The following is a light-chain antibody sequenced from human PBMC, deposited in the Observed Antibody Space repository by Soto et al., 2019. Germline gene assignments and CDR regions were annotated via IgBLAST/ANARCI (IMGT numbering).Light chain of an antibody. V-gene: IGLV2-23*01. CDR2: EGS. CDR3: CSYAGSSTSVV. J-gene: IGLJ2*01. Sequence: QSALTQPASVSGSPGQSITISCTGTSSDVGSYNLVSWYQQRPGKAPKLIIYEGSKRPSGVSNRFSGSKSGNTASLTISGLQAEDEADYYCCSYAGSSTSVVFGGGTKVTVL. CDR1: SSDVGSYNL.